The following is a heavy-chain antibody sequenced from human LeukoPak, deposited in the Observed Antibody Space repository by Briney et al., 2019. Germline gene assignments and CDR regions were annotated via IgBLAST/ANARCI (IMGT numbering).Heavy chain of an antibody. J-gene: IGHJ3*02. D-gene: IGHD3-22*01. CDR3: ARPPNPLYYYDSSGDAFDI. Sequence: GESLKISCKGSGYNFTSYWIGWVRQMPGKGLEWMGIIYPGDSDTRYSPSFQGQVTISADKSISAAYLQWSSLKASDTAMYYCARPPNPLYYYDSSGDAFDIWGQGTMVTVSS. CDR1: GYNFTSYW. CDR2: IYPGDSDT. V-gene: IGHV5-51*01.